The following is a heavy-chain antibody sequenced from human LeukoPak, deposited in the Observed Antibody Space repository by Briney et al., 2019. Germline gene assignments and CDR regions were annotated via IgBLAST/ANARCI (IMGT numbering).Heavy chain of an antibody. V-gene: IGHV4-39*07. CDR3: VRDLVLGYCNAGLCASDY. Sequence: PSETLSLTCTVSGGSISSSSYYWGWIRQPPGKGLEWFGSIYYSGYTYYNPSLKSRVTISLDTSKNQFSLKLRSVTAADTAVYYCVRDLVLGYCNAGLCASDYWGQETLVTVSS. CDR2: IYYSGYT. D-gene: IGHD2-8*02. J-gene: IGHJ4*02. CDR1: GGSISSSSYY.